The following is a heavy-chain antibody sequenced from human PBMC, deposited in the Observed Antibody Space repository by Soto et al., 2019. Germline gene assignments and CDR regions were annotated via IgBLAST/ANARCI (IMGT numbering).Heavy chain of an antibody. CDR1: GGAIGGYY. CDR2: VYYSGNT. Sequence: PSETLSLTCSLSGGAIGGYYWSWIRQTPGKGLEWIGYVYYSGNTNYNPSLKSRVSISVDKSKNHVFLKLTSVTAADTAMYFCGRWLGTSYGMDVWGQGTAVTVSS. CDR3: GRWLGTSYGMDV. D-gene: IGHD3-10*01. J-gene: IGHJ6*02. V-gene: IGHV4-59*12.